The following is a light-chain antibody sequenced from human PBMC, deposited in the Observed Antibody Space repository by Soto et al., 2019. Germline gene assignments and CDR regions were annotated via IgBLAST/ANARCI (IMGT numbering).Light chain of an antibody. CDR1: QGISSY. CDR2: AAP. Sequence: DIQLTQSPSFLSASVGDRVTITCRASQGISSYLAWYQQKPGKAPKLQIYAAPTLQSGVPSRFGGSGSGTEFTLTISSLQPEDFATNYCQQLNSYPYTFGQGTKLEIK. V-gene: IGKV1-9*01. CDR3: QQLNSYPYT. J-gene: IGKJ2*01.